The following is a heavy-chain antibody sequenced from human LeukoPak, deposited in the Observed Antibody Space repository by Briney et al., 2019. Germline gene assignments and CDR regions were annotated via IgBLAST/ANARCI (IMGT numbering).Heavy chain of an antibody. J-gene: IGHJ6*02. CDR3: ARVKYCSSTSCYKYYYYGMDV. V-gene: IGHV4-34*01. Sequence: SETLSLTCALYGGSFSGYYWSWIRQPPGKGLEWIGEINHSGSTNYNPSLKSRVTISVDTSKNQFSLKLSSVTAADTAVYYCARVKYCSSTSCYKYYYYGMDVWGQGTTVTVSS. CDR2: INHSGST. CDR1: GGSFSGYY. D-gene: IGHD2-2*02.